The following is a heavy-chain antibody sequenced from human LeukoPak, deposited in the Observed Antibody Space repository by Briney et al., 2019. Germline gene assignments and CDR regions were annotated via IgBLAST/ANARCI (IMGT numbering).Heavy chain of an antibody. J-gene: IGHJ4*02. Sequence: PGGSLRLSCAASGFTFSSYGMHWVRQAPGKGLEWVAFIRYDGSNKYYADSVKGRFTISRDNSKNTLYLQMNSLRAEDTAVYYCAKIPPSDSGGWYRRNDYWGQGTLVTVSS. CDR1: GFTFSSYG. V-gene: IGHV3-30*02. CDR2: IRYDGSNK. CDR3: AKIPPSDSGGWYRRNDY. D-gene: IGHD6-19*01.